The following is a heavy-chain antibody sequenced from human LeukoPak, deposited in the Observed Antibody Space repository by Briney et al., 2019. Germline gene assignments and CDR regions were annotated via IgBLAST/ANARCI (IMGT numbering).Heavy chain of an antibody. D-gene: IGHD7-27*01. V-gene: IGHV4-59*01. J-gene: IGHJ3*01. CDR2: IYYSGST. CDR3: ARHLTGDRLDAFDV. Sequence: SETLSLTCTVSGGSISSYYWSWIRQPPGKGLEWIGYIYYSGSTNYNPSLKSRVTISVDTSKNQFSLKLSSLTAADTAIYYCARHLTGDRLDAFDVWGQGTTVTVSS. CDR1: GGSISSYY.